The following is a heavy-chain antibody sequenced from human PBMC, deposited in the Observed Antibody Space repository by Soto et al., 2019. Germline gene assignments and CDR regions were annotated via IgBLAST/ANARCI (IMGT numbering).Heavy chain of an antibody. D-gene: IGHD2-21*02. CDR1: GYIFISYY. V-gene: IGHV1-46*01. Sequence: QVQLVQSGAEVKKPGASVKVSCKASGYIFISYYIHWVRQAPGQGLEWMGIINPGGGSTSYAEKFQGRVTMTRDTSTSTVYMELSSLRSEDTAVYYCARLSCAGDCSIIPGDYDYGMAVWGQGTTVTVSS. CDR2: INPGGGST. J-gene: IGHJ6*02. CDR3: ARLSCAGDCSIIPGDYDYGMAV.